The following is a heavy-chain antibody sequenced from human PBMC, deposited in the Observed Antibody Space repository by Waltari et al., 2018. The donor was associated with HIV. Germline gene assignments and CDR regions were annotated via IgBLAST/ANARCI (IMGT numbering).Heavy chain of an antibody. J-gene: IGHJ5*02. Sequence: EVQLSESGGNLVQPGGSLRLSCAVSGFNFRDYAMAWVRQAAGKGCEWLIRIRGKGGKADYGDSGKGPFTVVRDNSKSTMHLQLTNLRVDDTAIYYWAKDQAAYHDSSGYAAWGQGTLVTVSS. CDR1: GFNFRDYA. CDR2: IRGKGGKA. CDR3: AKDQAAYHDSSGYAA. V-gene: IGHV3-23*01. D-gene: IGHD3-16*01.